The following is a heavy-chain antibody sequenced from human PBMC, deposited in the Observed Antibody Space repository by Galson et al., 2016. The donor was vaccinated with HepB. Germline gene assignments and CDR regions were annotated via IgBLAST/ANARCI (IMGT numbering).Heavy chain of an antibody. V-gene: IGHV3-11*03. Sequence: SLRLSCAVSGFTLADYYISWIRQAPGKGLEWISYIGGRDDYTNYADSVEGRFTISRDNAKNSVDLHMNSLRGEDTAVYYCARSLAVAATGGDNGMDVWGQGTTVTVSS. CDR3: ARSLAVAATGGDNGMDV. CDR2: IGGRDDYT. CDR1: GFTLADYY. D-gene: IGHD6-19*01. J-gene: IGHJ6*02.